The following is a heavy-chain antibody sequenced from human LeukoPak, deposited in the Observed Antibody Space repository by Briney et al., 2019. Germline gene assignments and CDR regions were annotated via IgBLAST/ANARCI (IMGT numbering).Heavy chain of an antibody. CDR2: ISSSSSTI. V-gene: IGHV3-48*01. CDR1: GFTFSSYS. J-gene: IGHJ4*02. Sequence: PGGSLRLSCAASGFTFSSYSMNWVRQAPGKGLEWVSYISSSSSTIYYADSVKGRFTISRDNAKNSLYLQMNSLRAEDTAVYYCARQEYYDFWSGYAYWGQGTLVTVSS. D-gene: IGHD3-3*01. CDR3: ARQEYYDFWSGYAY.